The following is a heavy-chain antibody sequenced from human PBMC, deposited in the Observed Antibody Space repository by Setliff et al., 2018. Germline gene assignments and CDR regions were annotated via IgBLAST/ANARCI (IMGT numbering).Heavy chain of an antibody. J-gene: IGHJ3*02. D-gene: IGHD3-10*01. V-gene: IGHV3-53*04. CDR1: GFTVSSNY. CDR3: ARLWYGGAFDI. CDR2: IYSGGST. Sequence: GGSLSLSCAASGFTVSSNYMSWVRQAPGKGLEWVSVIYSGGSTYYADSVKGRFTISRHNSKNTLYLQMNSLRAEDTAVYYCARLWYGGAFDIWGQGTMVTVS.